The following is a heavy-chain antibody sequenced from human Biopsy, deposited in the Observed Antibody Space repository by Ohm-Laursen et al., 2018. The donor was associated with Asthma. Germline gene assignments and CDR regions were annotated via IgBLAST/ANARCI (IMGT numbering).Heavy chain of an antibody. CDR2: ISYDGSNK. V-gene: IGHV3-30-3*01. J-gene: IGHJ4*02. CDR3: AREGIAVAHFDY. CDR1: GFTFSSYA. Sequence: RSLRLSCAASGFTFSSYAMHWVRQAPGKGLEWVAVISYDGSNKYYADSVKGRFTISRDNSKNTLYLQMNSPRAEDTAVYYCAREGIAVAHFDYWGQGTLVTVSS. D-gene: IGHD6-19*01.